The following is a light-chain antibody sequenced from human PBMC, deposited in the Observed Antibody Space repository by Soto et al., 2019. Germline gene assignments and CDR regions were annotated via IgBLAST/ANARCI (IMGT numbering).Light chain of an antibody. J-gene: IGKJ1*01. CDR1: QSIRSER. CDR2: SAS. CDR3: QQYASSRT. Sequence: IVVTHSPDTLSLTPGERATLSCRASQSIRSERLAWYQQKPGQAPRLLIYSASTRATGIPARFSGSGSGTEFTLTITRLEPEDFAVYYCQQYASSRTFGQGTKVDI. V-gene: IGKV3-20*01.